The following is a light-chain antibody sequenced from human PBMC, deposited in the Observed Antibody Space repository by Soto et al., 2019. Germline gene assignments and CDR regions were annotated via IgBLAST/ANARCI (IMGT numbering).Light chain of an antibody. CDR1: HSINAW. Sequence: DIQMTQSPSTLSASVGDRVTITCRASHSINAWLAWYQQKPGKAPKILIYDASSLESGVPSRFSGSGSGTEFTLTISSPQPDDFATYYCQQYSSYSTFGQGTKVEVK. CDR3: QQYSSYST. CDR2: DAS. J-gene: IGKJ1*01. V-gene: IGKV1-5*01.